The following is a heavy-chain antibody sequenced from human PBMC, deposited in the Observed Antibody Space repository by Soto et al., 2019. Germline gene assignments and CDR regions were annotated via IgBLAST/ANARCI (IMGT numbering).Heavy chain of an antibody. J-gene: IGHJ4*02. V-gene: IGHV3-23*01. D-gene: IGHD3-3*01. CDR2: ISGSGGST. Sequence: PGGSLRLSCAASGFTFSSYAMSWARQAPGKGLEWVSAISGSGGSTYYADSVKGRFTISRDNSKNTLYLQMNSLRAEDTAVYYCASDRAPPYYDFWSGYYQPMNYWGQGTLVTVSS. CDR3: ASDRAPPYYDFWSGYYQPMNY. CDR1: GFTFSSYA.